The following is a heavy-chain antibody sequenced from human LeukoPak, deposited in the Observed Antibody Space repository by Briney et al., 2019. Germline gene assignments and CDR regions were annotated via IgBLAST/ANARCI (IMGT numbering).Heavy chain of an antibody. CDR3: VRDWDHYDFDS. CDR1: GFTFSNYW. Sequence: GGSLRLSCAASGFTFSNYWIHLVRQAPGKGLVWVSRINPAGNYANYADSVKGRFTISRDNAKNTVYLQMNSLRAEDTALFYCVRDWDHYDFDSWGQGTLVTVSS. J-gene: IGHJ5*01. CDR2: INPAGNYA. D-gene: IGHD3-3*01. V-gene: IGHV3-74*01.